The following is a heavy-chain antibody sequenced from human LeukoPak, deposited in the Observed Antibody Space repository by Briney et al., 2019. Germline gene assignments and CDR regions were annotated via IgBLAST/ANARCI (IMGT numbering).Heavy chain of an antibody. CDR1: GFTFSSYA. Sequence: PGGSLRLSCAASGFTFSSYAMSWVRQAPGKGLVWVSAISGSSGSTYYADSVKGRFTISRDNSKNTLYLQMNSLRAEDTAVYYCAKDLKAYGDKVDYWGQGTLVTVSS. D-gene: IGHD4-17*01. CDR2: ISGSSGST. CDR3: AKDLKAYGDKVDY. J-gene: IGHJ4*02. V-gene: IGHV3-23*01.